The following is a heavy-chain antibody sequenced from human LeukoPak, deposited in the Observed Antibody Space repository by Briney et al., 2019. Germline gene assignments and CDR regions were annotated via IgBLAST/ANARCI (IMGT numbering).Heavy chain of an antibody. V-gene: IGHV3-30*18. Sequence: PGGSLRLSCAASGFTFSSYGMHWVRQAPGKGLEWVAVISYDGSNKYYADSVKGRFTISRDNSKNTLYLQMNSLRAEDTAVYYCAKQALEMATIGGWFDPWGQGTLVTVSS. J-gene: IGHJ5*02. CDR2: ISYDGSNK. D-gene: IGHD5-24*01. CDR1: GFTFSSYG. CDR3: AKQALEMATIGGWFDP.